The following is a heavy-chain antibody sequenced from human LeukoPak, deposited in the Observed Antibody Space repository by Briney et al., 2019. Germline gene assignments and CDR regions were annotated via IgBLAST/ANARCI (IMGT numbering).Heavy chain of an antibody. Sequence: GGSVRISCKASGYTFSDYYMHWVRQAPGKGPVWMGRVNPEGGETKYADKVQGGVTITGDHYKNTAYMEMSRLRDDDRAVYYCARERYCSGGNCGAGYINWFDPWGQGTLVILSS. CDR2: VNPEGGET. D-gene: IGHD2-15*01. J-gene: IGHJ5*02. CDR3: ARERYCSGGNCGAGYINWFDP. V-gene: IGHV1-69-2*01. CDR1: GYTFSDYY.